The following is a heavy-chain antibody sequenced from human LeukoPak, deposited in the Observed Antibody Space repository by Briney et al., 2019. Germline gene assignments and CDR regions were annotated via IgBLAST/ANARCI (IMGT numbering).Heavy chain of an antibody. CDR1: GFTFSSYA. J-gene: IGHJ4*02. Sequence: GGSLRLSCAASGFTFSSYAISWVRQAPGKGPEGVSVISGSGGSTYYADSVKGRFTISRDNSKNTLYLQMNSLRAEDTAVYYCAKVSGYGVAGTGFDYWGQGTLVTVSS. V-gene: IGHV3-23*01. D-gene: IGHD6-19*01. CDR2: ISGSGGST. CDR3: AKVSGYGVAGTGFDY.